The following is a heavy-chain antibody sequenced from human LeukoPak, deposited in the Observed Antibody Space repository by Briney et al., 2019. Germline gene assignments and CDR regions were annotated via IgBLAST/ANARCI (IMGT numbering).Heavy chain of an antibody. CDR3: ARGQWELRD. D-gene: IGHD1-26*01. CDR2: ISYDGSNK. Sequence: GGSLRLSCAASGFTFSSYAMHWVRQAPGKGLEWVAVISYDGSNKYYADSVKGRFTISRDNSKNTLYLQMNSLRAEDTAVYYCARGQWELRDWGQGTLVTVSS. J-gene: IGHJ4*02. V-gene: IGHV3-30*07. CDR1: GFTFSSYA.